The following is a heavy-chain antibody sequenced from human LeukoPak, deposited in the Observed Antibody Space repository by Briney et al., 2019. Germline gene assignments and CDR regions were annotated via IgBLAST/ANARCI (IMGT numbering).Heavy chain of an antibody. CDR2: ISSSSSYI. D-gene: IGHD3-22*01. V-gene: IGHV3-21*04. CDR3: ARDRPSGWVWLGKWAFDI. Sequence: GGSLRLSCAASGFTFSSYNMNWVRQAPGKGLEWVSSISSSSSYIYYADSVKGRFTISRDNAKNSLYLQMNSLRAEDTAVYYCARDRPSGWVWLGKWAFDIWGQGTMVTVSS. J-gene: IGHJ3*02. CDR1: GFTFSSYN.